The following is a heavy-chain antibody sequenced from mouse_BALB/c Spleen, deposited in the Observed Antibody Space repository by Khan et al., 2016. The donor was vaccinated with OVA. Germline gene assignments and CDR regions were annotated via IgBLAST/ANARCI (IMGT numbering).Heavy chain of an antibody. CDR2: INPHIGET. Sequence: VQLKQSGPELVRPGASVKISCKASGYSFTGYFMNWVMQSHGKSLEWIGRINPHIGETFYNQRFKDKATLTVDESSSTAQMELRRLASEDSAVYYCTRIYRSDFDYWGQGTTLTVSS. V-gene: IGHV1-20*02. CDR1: GYSFTGYF. D-gene: IGHD1-1*01. J-gene: IGHJ2*01. CDR3: TRIYRSDFDY.